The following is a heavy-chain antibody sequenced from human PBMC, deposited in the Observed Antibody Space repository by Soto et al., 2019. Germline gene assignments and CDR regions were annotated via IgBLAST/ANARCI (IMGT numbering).Heavy chain of an antibody. J-gene: IGHJ6*02. Sequence: QVQLQESGPGLVKPSETLSLTCTVSGGSISSYYWSWIRQPPGKGLEWIGYIYYSGSTNYNPSLTSRVILSVDSSKNQFSLKLSSVTAADTAVYSCARDVITAGGYYYGMDVWGQGTTVTVSS. V-gene: IGHV4-59*01. CDR3: ARDVITAGGYYYGMDV. D-gene: IGHD3-16*01. CDR2: IYYSGST. CDR1: GGSISSYY.